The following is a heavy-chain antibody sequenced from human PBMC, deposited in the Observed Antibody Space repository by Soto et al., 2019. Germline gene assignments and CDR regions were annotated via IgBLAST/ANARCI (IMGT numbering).Heavy chain of an antibody. CDR1: GDSISSPKW. V-gene: IGHV4-4*02. Sequence: QVQLQESGPGLVKPSGTLSLTCAVSGDSISSPKWWTWLRQPPGKGLEWIGDLLHSGTTNYKPSRKSRVPSSVDKPQNQFSLQLTSVTAADTAIYYCAYSSGWYRHDVWGQGTSVTVSS. J-gene: IGHJ3*01. CDR3: AYSSGWYRHDV. D-gene: IGHD6-19*01. CDR2: LLHSGTT.